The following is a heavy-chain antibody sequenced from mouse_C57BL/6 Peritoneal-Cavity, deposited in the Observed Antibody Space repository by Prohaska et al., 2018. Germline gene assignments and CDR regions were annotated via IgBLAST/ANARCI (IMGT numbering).Heavy chain of an antibody. J-gene: IGHJ3*01. CDR1: GFTFSDYG. V-gene: IGHV5-17*01. CDR2: ISSGSSTI. CDR3: ARDPAWFAY. Sequence: EVQLVESGGGLVKPGGSLKLSCAASGFTFSDYGMHWVRQAPAKGLEWVAYISSGSSTIYYADTVKGRFTISRDNAKNTLFLQMTSLRSEDTAMYYCARDPAWFAYWGQGTLVTVSA.